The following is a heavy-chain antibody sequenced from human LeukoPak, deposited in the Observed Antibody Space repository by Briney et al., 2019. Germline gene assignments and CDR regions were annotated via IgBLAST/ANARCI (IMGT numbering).Heavy chain of an antibody. CDR3: ARVAAVAGTGSGFDP. CDR2: IYYSGST. V-gene: IGHV4-59*01. Sequence: SETLSLTCTVSGGSISSYYWSWIRQPPGKGLEWIGYIYYSGSTNYNPSLKSRVTISVDTSKNQFSLKLSSVTAADTAVYYCARVAAVAGTGSGFDPWGQGTLVTVSS. D-gene: IGHD6-19*01. CDR1: GGSISSYY. J-gene: IGHJ5*02.